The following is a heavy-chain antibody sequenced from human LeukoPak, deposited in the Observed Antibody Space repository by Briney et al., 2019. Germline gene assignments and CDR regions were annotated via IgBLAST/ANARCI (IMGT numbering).Heavy chain of an antibody. Sequence: GGSLRLSCAASGFAFSNFAMDWVRQTPGKGLEWVSGISGSGEDSNHADSVTGRFIISRENSKNTLYLQMNSLRADDTAVYYCATNYDDSREAFDVWGQGTVVTVSS. CDR1: GFAFSNFA. V-gene: IGHV3-23*01. J-gene: IGHJ3*01. CDR3: ATNYDDSREAFDV. D-gene: IGHD3-3*01. CDR2: ISGSGEDS.